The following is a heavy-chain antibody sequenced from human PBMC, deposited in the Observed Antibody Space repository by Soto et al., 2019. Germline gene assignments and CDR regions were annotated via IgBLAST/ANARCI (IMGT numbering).Heavy chain of an antibody. CDR3: AREARSSSSFTYHYYYGMDV. V-gene: IGHV3-48*02. D-gene: IGHD6-6*01. CDR1: GFTFSSYS. J-gene: IGHJ6*02. CDR2: ISSSSRTL. Sequence: EVQLVESGGGLVQPGGSLRLSCAASGFTFSSYSMNWVRQAPGKGLEWISYISSSSRTLYYADSVKGRFTISRDKAKNSRYLQMNSLRDEDTAVYYCAREARSSSSFTYHYYYGMDVWGQGTTVTVSS.